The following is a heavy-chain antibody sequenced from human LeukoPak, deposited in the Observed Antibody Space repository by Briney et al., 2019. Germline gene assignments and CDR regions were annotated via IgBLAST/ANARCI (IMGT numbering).Heavy chain of an antibody. CDR3: ARAAWGGTYFDY. D-gene: IGHD3-16*01. Sequence: SETLSLTCTVSGGSISSYYWSWIRQPPGKGLEGIGYIYYSGSTNYNPSLKSRVTISVDTSKNQFSLKLSSVTAAGTAVYYCARAAWGGTYFDYWGQGTLVTVSS. CDR1: GGSISSYY. J-gene: IGHJ4*02. CDR2: IYYSGST. V-gene: IGHV4-59*01.